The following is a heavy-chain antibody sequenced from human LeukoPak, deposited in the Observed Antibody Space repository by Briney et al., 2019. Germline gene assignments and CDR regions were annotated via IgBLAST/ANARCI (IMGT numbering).Heavy chain of an antibody. Sequence: PGGSLRLSCAASGFTFRNASMSWVRQAPGKGLEWVGRIKNKTDGGTIDYAAPVKGRFTISRDDSKNTLYLQMNSLKTEDIAVYFCAHRDTTMVRVDYWGRGTLVTVSS. V-gene: IGHV3-15*01. D-gene: IGHD5-18*01. CDR1: GFTFRNAS. CDR3: AHRDTTMVRVDY. J-gene: IGHJ4*02. CDR2: IKNKTDGGTI.